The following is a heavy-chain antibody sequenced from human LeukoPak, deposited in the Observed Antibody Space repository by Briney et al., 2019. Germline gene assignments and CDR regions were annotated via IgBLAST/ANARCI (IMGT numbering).Heavy chain of an antibody. CDR3: AGLDSSGFIDY. J-gene: IGHJ4*02. V-gene: IGHV4-39*01. D-gene: IGHD6-19*01. CDR1: GGAISSSSYY. Sequence: SETLSLTCTVSGGAISSSSYYWGWIRQPPGKGLEWIGSIYYSGSTYYNPSLKSRVTISVDTSKNQFSLKLSSVTAAYTAVYYCAGLDSSGFIDYWGQGTLVTVSS. CDR2: IYYSGST.